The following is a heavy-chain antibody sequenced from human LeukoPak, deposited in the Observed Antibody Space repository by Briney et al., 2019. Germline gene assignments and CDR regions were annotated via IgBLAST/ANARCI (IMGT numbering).Heavy chain of an antibody. J-gene: IGHJ4*02. D-gene: IGHD5-18*01. Sequence: GASVKVSCKASGYTFTSYGISWVRQAPGQGLEWMGWISAYNGNTNYAQKLQGRVTMTTDTSTSTAYMELSSLRSEDTAVYYCARASGYSYGYSLDYWGQGTLVTVSS. CDR1: GYTFTSYG. V-gene: IGHV1-18*01. CDR2: ISAYNGNT. CDR3: ARASGYSYGYSLDY.